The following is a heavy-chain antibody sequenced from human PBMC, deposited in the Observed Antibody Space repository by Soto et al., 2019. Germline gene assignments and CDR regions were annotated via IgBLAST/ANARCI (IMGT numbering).Heavy chain of an antibody. Sequence: QLQLQESGSGLVKPSQTLSLTCAVSGGSISSGGYSWSWIRQPPGKGLEWIGYIYHSGSTYYNPSLKCRVTISVDRSKNQFSLKLSSVTAADTALYYCARAGVLGAVAADYWGQGTLVTVSS. CDR1: GGSISSGGYS. CDR2: IYHSGST. J-gene: IGHJ4*02. CDR3: ARAGVLGAVAADY. D-gene: IGHD6-19*01. V-gene: IGHV4-30-2*01.